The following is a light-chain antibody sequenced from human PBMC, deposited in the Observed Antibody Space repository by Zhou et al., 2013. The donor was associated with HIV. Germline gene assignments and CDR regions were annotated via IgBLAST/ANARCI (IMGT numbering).Light chain of an antibody. CDR3: QQSHSGPQYT. CDR1: QAIGDY. V-gene: IGKV1-39*01. Sequence: DIQMTQSPSTLSASVGDRVTITCRASQAIGDYLNWYQQKPGAAPKLLIFGSSSLQTGVSSRFSGSGSGTTFTLTVSSLQRDDFATYYCQQSHSGPQYTFGPGTKVEMK. CDR2: GSS. J-gene: IGKJ2*01.